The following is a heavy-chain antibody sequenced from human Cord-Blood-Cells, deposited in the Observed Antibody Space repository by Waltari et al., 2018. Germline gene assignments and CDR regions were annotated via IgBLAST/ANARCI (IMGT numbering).Heavy chain of an antibody. V-gene: IGHV1-24*01. Sequence: QVQLVQSGAEVKKPGASVTVSCKVSGYTLTALSMHWVRPAPGIGLEWMGGFDPEDGETIYAQKFQGRVTMTEDTSTDTAYMELSSLRSEDTAVYYCATVRITMVRGVIKGDYFDYWGQGTLVTVSS. CDR2: FDPEDGET. CDR3: ATVRITMVRGVIKGDYFDY. CDR1: GYTLTALS. J-gene: IGHJ4*02. D-gene: IGHD3-10*01.